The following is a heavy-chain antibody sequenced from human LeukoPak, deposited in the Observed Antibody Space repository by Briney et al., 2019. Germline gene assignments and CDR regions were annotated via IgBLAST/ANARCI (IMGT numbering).Heavy chain of an antibody. J-gene: IGHJ4*02. V-gene: IGHV3-7*03. CDR1: GSTFSSYW. D-gene: IGHD3-10*01. Sequence: GGSLRLSCAASGSTFSSYWMSRVRQAPGKGLEWVANIKQDGSEKYYVDSVKGRFTISRDNAKNSLYLQMNSLRAEDTAVYYCARDRLWFGELFLDYWGQGTLVTVSS. CDR3: ARDRLWFGELFLDY. CDR2: IKQDGSEK.